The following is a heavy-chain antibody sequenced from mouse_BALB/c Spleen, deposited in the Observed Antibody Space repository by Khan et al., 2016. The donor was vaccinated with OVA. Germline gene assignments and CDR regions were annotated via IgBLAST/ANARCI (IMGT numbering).Heavy chain of an antibody. D-gene: IGHD1-2*01. CDR3: TRTEIHYYGSYAMDY. Sequence: VRLQQSGAELVKPGASVKLSCTASGFNIKDTYIHWVKQRPEQGLEWIGRIDPEFGNTKYDPKFQDKANIIADTSSNTAYLHLSSLTSEDTAVYFCTRTEIHYYGSYAMDYWGQGTSVTVSS. CDR2: IDPEFGNT. V-gene: IGHV14-3*02. CDR1: GFNIKDTY. J-gene: IGHJ4*01.